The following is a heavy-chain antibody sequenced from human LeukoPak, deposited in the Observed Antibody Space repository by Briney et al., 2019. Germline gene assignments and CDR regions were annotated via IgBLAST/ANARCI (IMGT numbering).Heavy chain of an antibody. CDR2: INHSGST. J-gene: IGHJ4*02. Sequence: SETLSLTCAVLGGSFSDYYWSWIRQPPGKGLEWIGEINHSGSTNSNTSLKSRLTMSVDTSKKQFSLKLNSVTAADTAVYYCARRILRGSFDYWGQGALVTVSS. V-gene: IGHV4-34*01. CDR3: ARRILRGSFDY. CDR1: GGSFSDYY. D-gene: IGHD3-10*01.